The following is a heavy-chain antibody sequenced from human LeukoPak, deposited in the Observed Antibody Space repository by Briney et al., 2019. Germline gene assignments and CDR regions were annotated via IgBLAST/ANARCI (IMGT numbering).Heavy chain of an antibody. J-gene: IGHJ4*02. V-gene: IGHV4-59*01. D-gene: IGHD2-8*01. CDR3: ARGPTNGQAFDY. CDR2: IYYSGRT. CDR1: GGSISSYY. Sequence: SETLSLTCSVSGGSISSYYWSWIRQPPGKGLEWIGYIYYSGRTSYNPSLKSRVTISVDTSKNQFSLRLSSVTAADTAVYYCARGPTNGQAFDYWGQGTLVSVSS.